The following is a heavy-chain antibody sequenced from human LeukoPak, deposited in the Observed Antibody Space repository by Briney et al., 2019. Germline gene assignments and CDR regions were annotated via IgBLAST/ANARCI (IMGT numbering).Heavy chain of an antibody. J-gene: IGHJ4*02. CDR1: GGSISSFY. CDR2: IYYSGST. D-gene: IGHD4-17*01. CDR3: ASIDGDYSNFDY. V-gene: IGHV4-59*01. Sequence: SETLSLTCSVSGGSISSFYCNWMRQPAGKGLEWIGYIYYSGSTNYNPSLESRVTISVDTSKNQFSLKLSSVTAADTAVYYCASIDGDYSNFDYWGQGTLVTVSS.